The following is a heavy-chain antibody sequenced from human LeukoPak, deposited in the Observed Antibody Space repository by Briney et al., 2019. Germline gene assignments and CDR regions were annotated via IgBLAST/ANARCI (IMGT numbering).Heavy chain of an antibody. CDR3: AREKKEYCGGDCKGAWFDP. D-gene: IGHD2-21*02. Sequence: SVKVSCKASGGTFSSYAISWVRQAPGQGLEWMGGIIPIFGTANYAQKFQGRVTITADKSTSTAYMELSSLRSEDTAVYYCAREKKEYCGGDCKGAWFDPWGQGTLVTVS. J-gene: IGHJ5*02. CDR1: GGTFSSYA. CDR2: IIPIFGTA. V-gene: IGHV1-69*06.